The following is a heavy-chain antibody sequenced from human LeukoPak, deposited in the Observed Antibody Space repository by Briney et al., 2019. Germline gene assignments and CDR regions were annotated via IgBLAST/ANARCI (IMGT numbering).Heavy chain of an antibody. CDR2: IYNDGST. CDR1: GLTVSSSY. V-gene: IGHV3-53*05. J-gene: IGHJ6*02. D-gene: IGHD2-8*01. Sequence: GGSLRLSCAASGLTVSSSYMSWVRQAPGKGLEWVSIIYNDGSTYYADSVKGRFTISRDNSKNTLYLQMNSLRAEDTAVYYCARGPERTGVGTRYYYDMDVWGQGTTVTVSS. CDR3: ARGPERTGVGTRYYYDMDV.